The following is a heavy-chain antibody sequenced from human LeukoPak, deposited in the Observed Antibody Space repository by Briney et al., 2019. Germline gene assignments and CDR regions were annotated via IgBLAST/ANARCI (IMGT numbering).Heavy chain of an antibody. V-gene: IGHV7-4-1*02. J-gene: IGHJ4*02. CDR2: INTNTGNP. Sequence: ASVKVSCKASGYTFTSYAMNWVRQAPGQGLEWMGWINTNTGNPTYAQGFTGRFVFSLDTSVSTAYLQISSLKAEDTAVYYCARDGPRRYYDFWSSYYMLDYWGQGTLVTVSS. D-gene: IGHD3-3*01. CDR1: GYTFTSYA. CDR3: ARDGPRRYYDFWSSYYMLDY.